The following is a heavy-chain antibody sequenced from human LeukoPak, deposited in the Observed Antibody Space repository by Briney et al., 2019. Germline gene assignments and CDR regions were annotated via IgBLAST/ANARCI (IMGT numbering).Heavy chain of an antibody. CDR2: ISAYNGNT. CDR1: GYTFTSYG. V-gene: IGHV1-18*01. J-gene: IGHJ4*02. CDR3: ARDYYDSSGYLRDY. D-gene: IGHD3-22*01. Sequence: ASVKVSCKASGYTFTSYGISWVRQAPAQGLEGMGWISAYNGNTNYAQKLQGRITMTTDTSTSTAYMDLRSLRSDDTAVYYCARDYYDSSGYLRDYWGQGTLVTVSS.